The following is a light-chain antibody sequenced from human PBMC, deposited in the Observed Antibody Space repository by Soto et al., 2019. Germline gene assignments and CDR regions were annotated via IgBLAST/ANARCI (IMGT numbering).Light chain of an antibody. J-gene: IGKJ3*01. CDR1: QGISNY. CDR3: QKYNSAPRT. V-gene: IGKV1-27*01. Sequence: DIQMTQSPSSLSAAVGDRITITCRASQGISNYLAWYQQNPGKVPKLLIYAASTLQSGAPSRFSGSGSGTDFTLTISSLQPEDVSTDYCQKYNSAPRTFGPGTKVDIK. CDR2: AAS.